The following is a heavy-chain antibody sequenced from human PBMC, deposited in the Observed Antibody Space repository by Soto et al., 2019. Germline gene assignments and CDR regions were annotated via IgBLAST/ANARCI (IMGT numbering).Heavy chain of an antibody. V-gene: IGHV1-69*12. CDR2: IIPFFGTA. CDR3: ARGGMRWLRSKHFDY. Sequence: QVQLVQSGAEVKKPGSSVKVSCKASGGTSSSYAISWVRQAPGQGLEWMGGIIPFFGTANYAQKFQGRVTITADESTSTAYMELSSLRSEDTAVYYCARGGMRWLRSKHFDYWGQGTLVTVSS. D-gene: IGHD5-12*01. J-gene: IGHJ4*02. CDR1: GGTSSSYA.